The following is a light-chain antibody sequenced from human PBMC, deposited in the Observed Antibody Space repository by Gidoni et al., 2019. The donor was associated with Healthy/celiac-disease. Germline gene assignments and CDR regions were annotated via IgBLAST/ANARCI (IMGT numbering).Light chain of an antibody. CDR1: QGISNY. CDR3: QKYNSAPWT. Sequence: DIQMTQSPSSLSASVGDRVTITCRASQGISNYLAWYQQKPGKVPKLLIYAASPLQSGVPSRCSGSGSGTDFTLTIRSLQPEDVATYYCQKYNSAPWTVGQGTKVEIK. CDR2: AAS. V-gene: IGKV1-27*01. J-gene: IGKJ1*01.